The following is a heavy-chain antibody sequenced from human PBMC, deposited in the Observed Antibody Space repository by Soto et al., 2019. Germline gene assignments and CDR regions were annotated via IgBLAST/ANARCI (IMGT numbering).Heavy chain of an antibody. Sequence: QVQLVQSGAEEKKPGASVKFSCKASGYTFTSNAMHWVRQAPGQRLEWMGWITAGNGNTKISQDFQDRVTITSDTSSSTAYLEVRSLTSEDTAVYYCATYSSTWYGGLDSWGQGALVTVSS. CDR3: ATYSSTWYGGLDS. J-gene: IGHJ4*02. V-gene: IGHV1-3*05. CDR2: ITAGNGNT. CDR1: GYTFTSNA. D-gene: IGHD6-13*01.